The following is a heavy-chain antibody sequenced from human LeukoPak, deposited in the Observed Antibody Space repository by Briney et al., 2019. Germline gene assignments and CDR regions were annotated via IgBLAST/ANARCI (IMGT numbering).Heavy chain of an antibody. Sequence: GRSLRLSCAASGFTFSSYGMHWVRQAPGKGLEWVALRSHDGGIEDYADSVKGRFTISRDNSRNTLYLQMNSLKPEDTAVYYCASSNEFYVDYWGQGTLVTVSS. CDR1: GFTFSSYG. V-gene: IGHV3-30*03. CDR3: ASSNEFYVDY. D-gene: IGHD3-10*01. J-gene: IGHJ4*02. CDR2: RSHDGGIE.